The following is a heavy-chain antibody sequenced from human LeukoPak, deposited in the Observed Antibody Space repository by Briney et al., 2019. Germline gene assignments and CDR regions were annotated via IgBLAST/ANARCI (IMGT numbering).Heavy chain of an antibody. Sequence: GASVKVSCKASGGTFSSYAISWVRQAPGQGLEWMGGIIPIFGTANYAQKFQGRVTITADESTSTAYMELSSLRSEDTAVYYCAREPEHAPDAFDIWGQGTMVTVSS. CDR3: AREPEHAPDAFDI. V-gene: IGHV1-69*13. CDR1: GGTFSSYA. D-gene: IGHD2-2*01. CDR2: IIPIFGTA. J-gene: IGHJ3*02.